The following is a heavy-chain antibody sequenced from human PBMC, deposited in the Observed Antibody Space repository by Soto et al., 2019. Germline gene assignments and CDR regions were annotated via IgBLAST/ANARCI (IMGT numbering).Heavy chain of an antibody. CDR2: IYYSGST. CDR1: GGSISSYY. J-gene: IGHJ4*02. Sequence: QVQLQESGPGLVKPSETLSLTCTVSGGSISSYYWSWIRQPPGKGLEWIGYIYYSGSTNYNPSLKSRVTISVDTSKNQFSLKLSSVTAADTAVYYCASQKVATRIDYWGQGTLVTVSS. D-gene: IGHD2-15*01. CDR3: ASQKVATRIDY. V-gene: IGHV4-59*08.